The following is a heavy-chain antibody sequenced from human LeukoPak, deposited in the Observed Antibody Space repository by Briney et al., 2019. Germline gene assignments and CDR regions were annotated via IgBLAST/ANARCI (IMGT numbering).Heavy chain of an antibody. Sequence: SETLSLTCAVYGGSFSGYYWSWIRQPPGKGLEWIGEINHSGSTNYNPSLKSRVTISVDTSNNQFSLKLSSVTAADTAVYYCARYLGYYYYYMDVWGKGTTVTVSS. J-gene: IGHJ6*03. D-gene: IGHD3-16*01. CDR2: INHSGST. CDR1: GGSFSGYY. CDR3: ARYLGYYYYYMDV. V-gene: IGHV4-34*01.